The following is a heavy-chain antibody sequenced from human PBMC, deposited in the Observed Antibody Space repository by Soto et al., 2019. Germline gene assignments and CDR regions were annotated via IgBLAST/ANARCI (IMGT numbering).Heavy chain of an antibody. D-gene: IGHD2-2*01. Sequence: PSETLSLTCTVSGGSISSSSYYWGWIRQPPGKGLEWIGSIYYSGSTYYNPSLKSRVTISVDTSKNQFSLKLSSVTAADTAVYYCARHEEGSGYCSSTSCNDLVFDYWGQGTLVTVSS. V-gene: IGHV4-39*01. CDR3: ARHEEGSGYCSSTSCNDLVFDY. CDR1: GGSISSSSYY. J-gene: IGHJ4*02. CDR2: IYYSGST.